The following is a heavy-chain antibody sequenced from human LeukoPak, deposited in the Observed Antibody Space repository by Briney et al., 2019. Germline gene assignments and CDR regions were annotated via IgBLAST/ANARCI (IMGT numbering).Heavy chain of an antibody. J-gene: IGHJ5*02. D-gene: IGHD6-6*01. V-gene: IGHV4-59*12. CDR1: GDFITAYY. Sequence: SETLSLTCTVSGDFITAYYWSWIRQPPGKGLEWIGYVYYSGSTEYNPSLKSRVTISVDTSKNQFSLKLSSVTAADTAVYYCARDYEAARRPAGWFDPWGQGTLVTVSS. CDR2: VYYSGST. CDR3: ARDYEAARRPAGWFDP.